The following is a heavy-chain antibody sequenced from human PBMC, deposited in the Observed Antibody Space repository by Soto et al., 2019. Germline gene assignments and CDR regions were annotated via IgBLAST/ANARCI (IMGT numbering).Heavy chain of an antibody. V-gene: IGHV3-66*01. CDR2: IQSGGPT. CDR3: ARDDVLCDGGRCYGVPLDD. D-gene: IGHD2-15*01. Sequence: EVHLVESGGGLVQPGGSLRLSCAASGFTVSSKYMSWVRQAPGKGLEWVSLIQSGGPTYYADSVKGRFTISRDTSENTLHLQMDSRRAEDTAVYYCARDDVLCDGGRCYGVPLDDWGKGTTVTVSS. J-gene: IGHJ6*04. CDR1: GFTVSSKY.